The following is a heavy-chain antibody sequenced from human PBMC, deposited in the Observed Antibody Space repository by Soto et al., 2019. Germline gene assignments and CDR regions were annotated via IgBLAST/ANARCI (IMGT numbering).Heavy chain of an antibody. D-gene: IGHD2-21*02. J-gene: IGHJ5*02. CDR1: GGSISSGDYC. CDR3: ARAMVVTQNWFDP. V-gene: IGHV4-30-4*02. CDR2: IYYSGST. Sequence: SDTLSLTSTVSGGSISSGDYCWSWIRQPPGKGLEWIGYIYYSGSTYYNPSLKSRVTISVDTSKNQFSLKLSSVTAADTVVYYCARAMVVTQNWFDPWGRGTLVTVSS.